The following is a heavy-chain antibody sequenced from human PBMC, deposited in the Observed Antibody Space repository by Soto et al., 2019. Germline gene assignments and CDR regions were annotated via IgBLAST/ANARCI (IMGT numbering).Heavy chain of an antibody. CDR3: TRDIGGKGSY. J-gene: IGHJ4*02. V-gene: IGHV3-74*01. CDR1: GFTFSSYW. Sequence: EVQLVESGGGLVQPGGSLRLSCAASGFTFSSYWMHWVRQVPGKGLLWVSRIDEYGSTINYADSVKGRFTISRDNARNTLYLEMNSLRAEDTALYYCTRDIGGKGSYWGPGTLVTVSS. CDR2: IDEYGSTI. D-gene: IGHD3-10*01.